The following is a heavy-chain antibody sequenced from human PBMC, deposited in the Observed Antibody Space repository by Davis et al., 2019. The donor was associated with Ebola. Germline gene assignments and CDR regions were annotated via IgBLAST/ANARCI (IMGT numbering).Heavy chain of an antibody. V-gene: IGHV3-30-3*01. CDR1: GFTFSSYA. CDR2: ISYDGSNK. J-gene: IGHJ6*02. D-gene: IGHD2-2*01. Sequence: GGSLRLSCAASGFTFSSYAMHWVRQAPGKGLEWVAVISYDGSNKYYADSVKGRFTISRDNSKNTLYLQMNSLRAEDTAVYYCARDIVVVPAAMPALNYYYYGMDVWGQGTTVTVSS. CDR3: ARDIVVVPAAMPALNYYYYGMDV.